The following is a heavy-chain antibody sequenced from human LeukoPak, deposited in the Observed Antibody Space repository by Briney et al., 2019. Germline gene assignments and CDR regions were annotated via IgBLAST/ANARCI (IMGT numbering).Heavy chain of an antibody. CDR3: ARDCGMGATKKNYYYYGMDV. D-gene: IGHD1-26*01. Sequence: ASVKASCKASGYTFTSYGISWVRQAPGQGLEWMGWISAYNGNTNYAQKLQGRVTMTTDTSTSTAYMELRSLRSDDTAVYYCARDCGMGATKKNYYYYGMDVWGQGTTVTVSS. CDR2: ISAYNGNT. V-gene: IGHV1-18*01. J-gene: IGHJ6*02. CDR1: GYTFTSYG.